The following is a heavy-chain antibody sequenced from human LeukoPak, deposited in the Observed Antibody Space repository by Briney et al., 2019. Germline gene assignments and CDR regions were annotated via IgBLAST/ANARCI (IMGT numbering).Heavy chain of an antibody. D-gene: IGHD6-13*01. CDR3: ARDLMGYSSWYTVPGYYYYGMDV. CDR1: GFTFSSYA. CDR2: ISYGGSNK. J-gene: IGHJ6*02. V-gene: IGHV3-30*04. Sequence: RSLRLSCAASGFTFSSYAMHWVRQAPGKGLEWVAVISYGGSNKYYADSVKGRFTISRDNSKNTLYLQMNSLRAEDTAVYYCARDLMGYSSWYTVPGYYYYGMDVWGQGTTVTVSS.